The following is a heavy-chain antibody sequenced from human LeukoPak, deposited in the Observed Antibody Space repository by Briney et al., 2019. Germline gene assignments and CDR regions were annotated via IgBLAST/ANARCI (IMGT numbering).Heavy chain of an antibody. CDR1: GFTFSNAW. CDR2: IKSKTDGGTT. Sequence: GGSLRLSCVASGFTFSNAWVSWVRQTPGKGLEWVGRIKSKTDGGTTDYAALVKGRFTISRDDSKNMVYLQMNSLKTEDTAAYYCTTDRGGTYGGHGCWGQGTLVTVSS. D-gene: IGHD4-23*01. CDR3: TTDRGGTYGGHGC. J-gene: IGHJ4*02. V-gene: IGHV3-15*01.